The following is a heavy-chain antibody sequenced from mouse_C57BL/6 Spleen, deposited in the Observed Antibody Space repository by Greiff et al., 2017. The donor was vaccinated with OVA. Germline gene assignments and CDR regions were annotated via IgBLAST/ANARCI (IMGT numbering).Heavy chain of an antibody. J-gene: IGHJ2*01. V-gene: IGHV14-4*01. CDR1: GFNIKDDY. CDR3: TTGGSFDY. CDR2: IDPENGDT. Sequence: VQLQQSGAELVRPGASVKLSCTASGFNIKDDYMHWVKQRPEQGLEWIGWIDPENGDTVYASKFQGKATITADTSSNTAYLQLSSLTSEDTAVYYCTTGGSFDYWGQGTTLTVSS.